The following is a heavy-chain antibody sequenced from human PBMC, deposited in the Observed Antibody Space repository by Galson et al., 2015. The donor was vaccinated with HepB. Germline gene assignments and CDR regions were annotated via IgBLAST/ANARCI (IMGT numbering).Heavy chain of an antibody. J-gene: IGHJ4*02. V-gene: IGHV3-33*01. CDR1: GFTFSRNS. Sequence: SLRLSCAASGFTFSRNSMHWVRHAPGKGLEWVAVIRHDGGNKYYADSVKGRFTISRDNSKNTVSLQMNSLREEDTAVYYCARSMQVVAAADHWGQGTLVTVSS. CDR2: IRHDGGNK. D-gene: IGHD6-13*01. CDR3: ARSMQVVAAADH.